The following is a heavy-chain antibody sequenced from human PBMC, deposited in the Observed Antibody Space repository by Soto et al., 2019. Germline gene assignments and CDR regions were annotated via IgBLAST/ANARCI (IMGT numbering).Heavy chain of an antibody. J-gene: IGHJ6*02. Sequence: EVHLVESGGGLIQPGGSLRLSCAASGFTVGNNYMNWVRQAPGKGLEWVSLMYSGGGTYYADSVKGRFTRSRDSSKNTLYRQLNSLRAEDTAMYYCTTSPSVGVWGQGTTVTVSS. CDR3: TTSPSVGV. D-gene: IGHD6-19*01. V-gene: IGHV3-53*01. CDR1: GFTVGNNY. CDR2: MYSGGGT.